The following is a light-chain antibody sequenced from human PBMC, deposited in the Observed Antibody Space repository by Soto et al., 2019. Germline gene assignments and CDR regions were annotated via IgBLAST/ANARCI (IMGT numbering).Light chain of an antibody. J-gene: IGLJ2*01. CDR3: TSYTTNKTPL. Sequence: ALTQPASVSGSPGQSITISCTGTSSDVGGYNYVSWYQQHPGKAPKLMIYDVTSRPSGVSNRFSGSKSGNTASLIISGLLAEDEADYYCTSYTTNKTPLFGGGTKLTVL. CDR1: SSDVGGYNY. CDR2: DVT. V-gene: IGLV2-14*03.